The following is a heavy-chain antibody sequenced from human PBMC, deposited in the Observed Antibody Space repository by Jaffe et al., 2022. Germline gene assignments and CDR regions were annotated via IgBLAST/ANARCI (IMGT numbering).Heavy chain of an antibody. Sequence: QVQLVESGGGVVQPGGSLRLSCAASGFTFSSYGMHWVRQAPGKGLEWVAFIRYDGSNKYYADSVKGRFTISRDNSKNTLYLQMNSLRAEDTAVYYCAKDFEPLLPHYYFDYWGQGTLVTVSS. V-gene: IGHV3-30*02. D-gene: IGHD2-15*01. CDR2: IRYDGSNK. CDR3: AKDFEPLLPHYYFDY. CDR1: GFTFSSYG. J-gene: IGHJ4*02.